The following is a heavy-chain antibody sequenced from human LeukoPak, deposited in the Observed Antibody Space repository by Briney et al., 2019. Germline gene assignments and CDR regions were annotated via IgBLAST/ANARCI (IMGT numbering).Heavy chain of an antibody. V-gene: IGHV4-59*01. CDR3: ARTPRNGYNYYFDY. J-gene: IGHJ4*02. CDR1: GGSISSYY. Sequence: SETLSLTCTVSGGSISSYYWSSIRQPPGKGLEWIGYIYYSGSTNYNPSLKSRVTISVDTSKNQLSLKLSSVTVVDTAVYYCARTPRNGYNYYFDYWGQGTLVTVSS. CDR2: IYYSGST. D-gene: IGHD5-24*01.